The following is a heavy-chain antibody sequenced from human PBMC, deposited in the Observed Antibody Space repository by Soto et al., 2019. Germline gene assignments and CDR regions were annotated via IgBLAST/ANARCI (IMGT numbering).Heavy chain of an antibody. Sequence: QLQLQESGPGLVKPSETLSLTCTVSGGSISSSSYYWGWIRQPPGKGLEWIGSIYYSGSTYYNPSRKSRVTISVQTSKNLSSLKLSSVPAADTAVYDGVRHARGVGIVAAWGQGTLVTVSS. V-gene: IGHV4-39*01. D-gene: IGHD2-8*02. CDR1: GGSISSSSYY. CDR2: IYYSGST. J-gene: IGHJ5*02. CDR3: VRHARGVGIVAA.